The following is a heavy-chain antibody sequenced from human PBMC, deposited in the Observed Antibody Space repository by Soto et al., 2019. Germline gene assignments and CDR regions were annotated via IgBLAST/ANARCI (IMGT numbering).Heavy chain of an antibody. CDR1: GYTFTSYA. Sequence: GASVKVSCKASGYTFTSYAMHWVRQAPGQRLEWMGRINAGNGNTKYSQKFQGRVTITRDTSASTAYMELSSLRSEDTAVYYCAREPLDYYDSSGYYYVRYYYYGMDVWGQGTTVTVSS. D-gene: IGHD3-22*01. CDR2: INAGNGNT. CDR3: AREPLDYYDSSGYYYVRYYYYGMDV. J-gene: IGHJ6*02. V-gene: IGHV1-3*01.